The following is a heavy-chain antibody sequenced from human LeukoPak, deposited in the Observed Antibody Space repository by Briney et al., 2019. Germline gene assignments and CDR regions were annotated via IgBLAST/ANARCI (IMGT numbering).Heavy chain of an antibody. CDR3: AREVGVDYYDSHAFDI. CDR2: IKSKTDGGTT. J-gene: IGHJ3*02. D-gene: IGHD3-22*01. V-gene: IGHV3-15*01. Sequence: GGSLRLSCAASGFTFSNAWMSWVRQAPGKGLEWVGRIKSKTDGGTTDYAAPVKGRFTISRDDSKNTLYLQMNSLRAEDTAVYYCAREVGVDYYDSHAFDIWGQGTMVTVSS. CDR1: GFTFSNAW.